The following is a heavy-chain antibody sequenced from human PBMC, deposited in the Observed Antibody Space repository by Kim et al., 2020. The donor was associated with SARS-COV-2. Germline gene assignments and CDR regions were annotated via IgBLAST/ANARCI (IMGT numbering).Heavy chain of an antibody. CDR1: GFRFSSYW. CDR2: IKQDGSEK. CDR3: AKVRAGIVVGMIDY. D-gene: IGHD2-2*01. Sequence: GGSLRLSCAASGFRFSSYWMTWVRQAPGKGLEWVANIKQDGSEKYYVDSVKGRFTISRDNAKNSLYLQMNSLRAEDTAVYYCAKVRAGIVVGMIDYWGQGTLVTVSS. V-gene: IGHV3-7*03. J-gene: IGHJ4*02.